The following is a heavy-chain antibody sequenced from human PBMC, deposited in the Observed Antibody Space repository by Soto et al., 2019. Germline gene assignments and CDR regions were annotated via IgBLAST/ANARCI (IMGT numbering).Heavy chain of an antibody. CDR2: IYYSGST. J-gene: IGHJ4*02. CDR3: ARRWGRSFDY. D-gene: IGHD2-15*01. CDR1: GCSISSYY. V-gene: IGHV4-59*08. Sequence: QVQLQESGPGLVKPSETLSLTCTVSGCSISSYYWSWIRQPPGKELEWIGYIYYSGSTNYNPFLKSRVTMSVDTSKNQFSLKLRSVTAADTAVYYCARRWGRSFDYWGQGTLVTVSS.